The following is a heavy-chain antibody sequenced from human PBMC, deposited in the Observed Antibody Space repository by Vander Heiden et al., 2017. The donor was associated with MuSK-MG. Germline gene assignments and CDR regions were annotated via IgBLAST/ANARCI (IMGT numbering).Heavy chain of an antibody. Sequence: EVQLLESGGGLVQPGGSLRLSCAASGFSFSSHAMTWVRQAPGKGLEWVSAISSSRSTYYAYSVKGRFTISRDNAKNTLYLKMNRMRAEDTAVYCCGYFGSGSYYLDYW. CDR3: GYFGSGSYYLDY. J-gene: IGHJ4*01. CDR2: ISSSRST. D-gene: IGHD3-10*01. V-gene: IGHV3-23*01. CDR1: GFSFSSHA.